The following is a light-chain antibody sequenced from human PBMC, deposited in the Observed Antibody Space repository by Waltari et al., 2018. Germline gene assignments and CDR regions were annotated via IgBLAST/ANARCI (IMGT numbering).Light chain of an antibody. CDR2: AAS. V-gene: IGKV1-39*01. CDR1: QSISIY. J-gene: IGKJ1*01. Sequence: DIQMTQSPSSRSASVGARVTITCRASQSISIYLNWFQQKPWKAPTVLIYAASRLQRVVPSRFSGSGSGTDFTLTISSLQPEDFATYYCQQSYIAPVTFGQGTKVEIK. CDR3: QQSYIAPVT.